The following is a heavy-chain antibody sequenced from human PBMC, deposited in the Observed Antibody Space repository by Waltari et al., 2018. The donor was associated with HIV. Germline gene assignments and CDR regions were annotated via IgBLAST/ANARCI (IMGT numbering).Heavy chain of an antibody. J-gene: IGHJ4*02. CDR3: ARGGMIFGVVTCDY. CDR1: GGSFSGYY. D-gene: IGHD3-3*01. V-gene: IGHV4-34*01. Sequence: QVQLQQWGAGLLKPSETLSLTCAVYGGSFSGYYWSWIRQPPGKGLRVIGEINHSGSTNYNPSLKSLVTISVDTSKNQFSLKLSSVTAADTAVYYCARGGMIFGVVTCDYWGQGTLVTVSS. CDR2: INHSGST.